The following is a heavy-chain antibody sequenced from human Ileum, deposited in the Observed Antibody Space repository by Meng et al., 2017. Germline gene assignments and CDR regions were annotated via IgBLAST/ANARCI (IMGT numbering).Heavy chain of an antibody. CDR3: AREFYVDTAMVIDS. CDR2: IYYDGSS. D-gene: IGHD5-18*01. CDR1: NVSLTNVNNY. J-gene: IGHJ4*02. Sequence: QVQLQESGPGLVKPSQTLSLPCSVSNVSLTNVNNYWNWIRQAPGQALEHIGYIYYDGSSYATPSLKSRVTMSIDTSTNQFSLRLDSVTAEDTAVYYCAREFYVDTAMVIDSWGPGALVTVSS. V-gene: IGHV4-30-4*01.